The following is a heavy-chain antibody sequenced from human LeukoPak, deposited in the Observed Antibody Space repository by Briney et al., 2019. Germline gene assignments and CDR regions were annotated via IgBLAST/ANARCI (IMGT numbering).Heavy chain of an antibody. Sequence: GASVKVSCKASGYTFTGYYMHWVRQAPGQGLEWMGWINPNSGGTNYAQKFQGWVTMTRDTSISTAYMELSRLRSDDTAVYYCARGGEYLEMATTGNAFDIWGQGTMVTVSS. CDR2: INPNSGGT. CDR1: GYTFTGYY. V-gene: IGHV1-2*04. D-gene: IGHD5-24*01. CDR3: ARGGEYLEMATTGNAFDI. J-gene: IGHJ3*02.